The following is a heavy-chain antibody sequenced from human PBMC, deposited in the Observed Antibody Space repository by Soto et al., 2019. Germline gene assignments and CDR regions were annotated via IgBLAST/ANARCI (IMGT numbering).Heavy chain of an antibody. CDR2: IYDSGST. CDR3: ARRYGSAIDY. V-gene: IGHV4-59*08. Sequence: QVQLQESGPGLVKPSETLSLTCTVSGGTISSWYWSWIRQPPGKGLEWIGYIYDSGSTNCNPSLMSRVTISVDTSKNQLSPKLSSVTAADTAVYYCARRYGSAIDYWGQGTLVTVSS. D-gene: IGHD1-26*01. J-gene: IGHJ4*02. CDR1: GGTISSWY.